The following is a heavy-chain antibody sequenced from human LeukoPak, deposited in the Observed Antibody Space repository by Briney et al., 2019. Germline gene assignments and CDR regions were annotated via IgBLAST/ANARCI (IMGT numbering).Heavy chain of an antibody. CDR3: ARGRDSSSWFKGAFDI. V-gene: IGHV1-69*04. J-gene: IGHJ3*02. D-gene: IGHD6-13*01. CDR1: GGSFSSYA. CDR2: IIPILGIA. Sequence: GASVKVSCKASGGSFSSYAISWVRQAPGQGLEWMGRIIPILGIANYAQKFQGRVTITADKSTSTAYMELSRLRSDDTAVYYCARGRDSSSWFKGAFDIWGQGTMVAVSS.